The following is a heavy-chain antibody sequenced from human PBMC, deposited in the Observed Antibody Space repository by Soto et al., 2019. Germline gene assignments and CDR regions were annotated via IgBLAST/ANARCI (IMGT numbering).Heavy chain of an antibody. CDR1: GYSFSSYW. D-gene: IGHD1-26*01. CDR3: ARSRGSYYTDAFVI. V-gene: IGHV5-51*01. J-gene: IGHJ3*02. Sequence: PGESLKISCKGSGYSFSSYWIAWVRQMPGKGLEWMGIIYSADSDSRYSPSFQGQVIISVDKSINSAYLQWSSLKTSDTAMYYCARSRGSYYTDAFVIWGQGTMVTVSS. CDR2: IYSADSDS.